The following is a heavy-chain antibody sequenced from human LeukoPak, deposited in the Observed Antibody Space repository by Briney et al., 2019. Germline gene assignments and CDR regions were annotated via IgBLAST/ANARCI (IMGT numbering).Heavy chain of an antibody. CDR3: ARETPPGYYGMDV. V-gene: IGHV4-31*03. Sequence: PSETLSLTCTVSGGSISSGGYYWSWIRQHPGKGLEWIGYIYYSGSTYYNPSLKSRVTISVDTSKNQFSLKLSSVTAADTAVYYCARETPPGYYGMDVWGQGTTATVSS. CDR1: GGSISSGGYY. J-gene: IGHJ6*02. D-gene: IGHD3-10*01. CDR2: IYYSGST.